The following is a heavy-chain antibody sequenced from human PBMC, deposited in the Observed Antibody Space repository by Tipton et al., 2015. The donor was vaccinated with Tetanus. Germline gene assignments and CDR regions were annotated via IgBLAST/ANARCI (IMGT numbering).Heavy chain of an antibody. D-gene: IGHD4-17*01. J-gene: IGHJ4*02. V-gene: IGHV4-31*03. CDR1: GGSISSGGYY. Sequence: TLSLTCTVSGGSISSGGYYWSWIRQHPGKGLEWIGYIYYSGSTYYNPSLKSRVTISVDTSKNQFSLKLSSVTAADTAVYYCARYSGPTVTSPNENYFDYWGQGTLVTVSS. CDR2: IYYSGST. CDR3: ARYSGPTVTSPNENYFDY.